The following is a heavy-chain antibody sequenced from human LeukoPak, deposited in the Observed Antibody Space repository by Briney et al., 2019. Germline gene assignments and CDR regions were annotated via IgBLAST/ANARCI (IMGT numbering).Heavy chain of an antibody. Sequence: PGGSLRLSCAASGFTLSSYAMSWVRQAPGKGREGVSAIRGCGGTTYYSDSVKCRFTISRDNSKNTLYLQMNSLRAEDTAVYYCGNYYDSSGYLDYWGQGTLVTVSS. J-gene: IGHJ4*02. D-gene: IGHD3-22*01. V-gene: IGHV3-23*01. CDR2: IRGCGGTT. CDR1: GFTLSSYA. CDR3: GNYYDSSGYLDY.